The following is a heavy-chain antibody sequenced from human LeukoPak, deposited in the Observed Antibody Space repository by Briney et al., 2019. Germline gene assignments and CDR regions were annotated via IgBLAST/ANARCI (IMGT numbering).Heavy chain of an antibody. V-gene: IGHV4-34*01. J-gene: IGHJ6*02. CDR3: ARGGSGYSYGPYYYGMDV. D-gene: IGHD5-18*01. CDR1: GGSFSGYY. CDR2: INHSGST. Sequence: SETLSLTCAVYGGSFSGYYWSWIRQPPGKGLEWIGEINHSGSTNYNPSLKSRVTISVDTSKNQFSLKLSSVTAADTAVYYCARGGSGYSYGPYYYGMDVWGQGTTVTVSS.